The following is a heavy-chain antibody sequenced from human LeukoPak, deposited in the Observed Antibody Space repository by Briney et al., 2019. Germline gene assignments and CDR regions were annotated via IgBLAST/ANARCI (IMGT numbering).Heavy chain of an antibody. Sequence: SETLSLTCAVCGGSFSGYYWSWIRQPPGKGLEWIGEINHSGSTNYNPSLKSRVTISVDTSKNQFSLKLSSVTAADTAVYYCARLDALNFDYWGQGTLVTVSS. CDR3: ARLDALNFDY. CDR1: GGSFSGYY. V-gene: IGHV4-34*01. CDR2: INHSGST. J-gene: IGHJ4*02. D-gene: IGHD3/OR15-3a*01.